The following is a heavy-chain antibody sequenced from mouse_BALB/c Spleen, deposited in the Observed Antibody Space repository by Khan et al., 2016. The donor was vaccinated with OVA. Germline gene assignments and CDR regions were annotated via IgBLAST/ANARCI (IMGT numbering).Heavy chain of an antibody. CDR3: TRHGYVAWFTY. CDR2: IDPFSGGT. J-gene: IGHJ3*01. Sequence: EVQLQESGPELMKPGASVKISCKASGYSFTSYYIHWVMQSHGKSLEWIGYIDPFSGGTTYNQKFKGKATLTVDKSSNTAYIHLSNLTSEDSAVYYCTRHGYVAWFTYWGQGTLVTVSA. D-gene: IGHD2-2*01. V-gene: IGHV1S135*01. CDR1: GYSFTSYY.